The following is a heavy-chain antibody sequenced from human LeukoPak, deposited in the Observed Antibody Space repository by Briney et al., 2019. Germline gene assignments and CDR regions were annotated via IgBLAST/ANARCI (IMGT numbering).Heavy chain of an antibody. CDR1: GYTFTGSGWY. V-gene: IGHV1-2*02. J-gene: IGHJ4*02. CDR3: ARDTLRGGFDY. D-gene: IGHD4-17*01. Sequence: ASVKVSCKASGYTFTGSGWYLYWLRQAPGQGLECVGWIHPNNGATLYAQKFQGRVAMTTDTSISTAYMELSRLRPDDTAMYYCARDTLRGGFDYWGQGTLVTVSS. CDR2: IHPNNGAT.